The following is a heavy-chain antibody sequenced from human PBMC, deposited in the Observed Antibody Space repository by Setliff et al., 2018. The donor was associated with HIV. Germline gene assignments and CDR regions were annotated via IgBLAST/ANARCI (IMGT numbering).Heavy chain of an antibody. V-gene: IGHV4-4*02. CDR1: GVSISSDKY. CDR3: ARGDSTWPTQLMDV. Sequence: PSETLSLTCAVSGVSISSDKYWSWVRQPPGKGLEWIGEIYRTGSINYNPSLRSRVTLSVDKSKNQFSLKPRSVTAADTAVYYCARGDSTWPTQLMDVWGKGATVTVSS. CDR2: IYRTGSI. J-gene: IGHJ6*03. D-gene: IGHD6-13*01.